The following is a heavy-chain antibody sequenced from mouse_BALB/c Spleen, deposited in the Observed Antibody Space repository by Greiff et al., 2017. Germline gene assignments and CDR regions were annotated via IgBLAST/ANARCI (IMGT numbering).Heavy chain of an antibody. D-gene: IGHD1-1*01. CDR1: GFNFKDTY. Sequence: EVQLQQSGAELVKPGASVKLSCTASGFNFKDTYMHWVKQRPEQGLEWIGRIDPANGNTKYDPKFQGKATITADTSSNTAYLQLSSLTSEDTAVYYCASDYGSSYDYAMDYWGQGTSVTVSS. V-gene: IGHV14-3*02. CDR2: IDPANGNT. J-gene: IGHJ4*01. CDR3: ASDYGSSYDYAMDY.